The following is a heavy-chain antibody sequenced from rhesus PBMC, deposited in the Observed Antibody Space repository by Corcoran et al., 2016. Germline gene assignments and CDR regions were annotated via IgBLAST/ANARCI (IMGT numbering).Heavy chain of an antibody. CDR2: IGGDTGST. J-gene: IGHJ4*01. D-gene: IGHD2-39*01. V-gene: IGHV4-127*01. CDR3: VRVDRRAVIIDY. CDR1: VYSISRGYA. Sequence: QVQLQESGPGLVKPSETLSLPSAVSVYSISRGYAWPWVRQPPGKGLEWIGFIGGDTGSTYYNPSLKSRVTISKDTSTNQFSLRLTSVTAADTALYYCVRVDRRAVIIDYWGQGVLVTVSS.